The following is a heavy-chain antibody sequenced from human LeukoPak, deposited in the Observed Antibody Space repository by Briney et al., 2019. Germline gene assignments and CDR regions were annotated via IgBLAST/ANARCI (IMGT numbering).Heavy chain of an antibody. V-gene: IGHV3-33*01. J-gene: IGHJ4*02. CDR2: IWYDGSNK. Sequence: PGGSLRLSCAASGFTFRNYGMNWVRQAPGKGLEWVTIIWYDGSNKYYADSVKGRFIISRDNSKNTLYLQMNSLRAEDTAVYYCAMVRGCGGDCYYLDYWGQGTLVTVSS. D-gene: IGHD2-21*02. CDR3: AMVRGCGGDCYYLDY. CDR1: GFTFRNYG.